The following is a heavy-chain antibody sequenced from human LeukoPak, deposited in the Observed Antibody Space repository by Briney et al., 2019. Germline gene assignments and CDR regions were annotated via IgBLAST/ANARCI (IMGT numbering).Heavy chain of an antibody. D-gene: IGHD2-2*02. V-gene: IGHV4-59*08. CDR3: ARGLYRYGRSTFDY. CDR1: GGSISSDY. Sequence: SSETLSLTCTVSGGSISSDYWSWIRQPPGKGLEWIGYISYGGRTYYNPSLRSRVTISVDTSKNHFSLKLSSVTAADTAVYYCARGLYRYGRSTFDYWGQGTLVTVSS. J-gene: IGHJ4*02. CDR2: ISYGGRT.